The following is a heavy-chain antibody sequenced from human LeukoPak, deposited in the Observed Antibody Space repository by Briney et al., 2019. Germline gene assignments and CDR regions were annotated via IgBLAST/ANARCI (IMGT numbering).Heavy chain of an antibody. Sequence: ASVKVSCKASGGAFSTYTWSWVRQAPGQGLEWMGGVVPVLGTSNYAQKFQDRVTISADESTTTVYMELTSLRSDDTAVYYCASLGERYKSFEDYWGQGTLVTVSS. CDR1: GGAFSTYT. CDR3: ASLGERYKSFEDY. D-gene: IGHD3-10*01. J-gene: IGHJ4*02. V-gene: IGHV1-69*16. CDR2: VVPVLGTS.